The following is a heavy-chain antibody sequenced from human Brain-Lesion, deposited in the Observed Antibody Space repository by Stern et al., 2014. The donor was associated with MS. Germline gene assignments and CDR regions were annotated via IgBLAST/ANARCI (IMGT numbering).Heavy chain of an antibody. Sequence: VQLVQSGGGVVQPGRPLRLSCVASGFPFGSCAMHWVRQAPGKGLEGVAGVSYDGSNKYYAASVKGRFTISRDNSQNTLYMQMSSLRPEDTAVYYCAKDRQYLTYFFDHWGQGSLVTVSS. V-gene: IGHV3-30*18. J-gene: IGHJ5*02. CDR2: VSYDGSNK. CDR1: GFPFGSCA. D-gene: IGHD2/OR15-2a*01. CDR3: AKDRQYLTYFFDH.